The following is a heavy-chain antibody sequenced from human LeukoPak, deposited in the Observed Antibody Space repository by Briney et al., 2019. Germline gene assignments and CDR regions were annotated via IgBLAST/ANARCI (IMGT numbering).Heavy chain of an antibody. CDR3: AGGSGSYYPDY. D-gene: IGHD3-10*01. Sequence: PGGSLRLSCAASGFTFSSYAMSWVRQPPGKWLEWVSAISGSGGSTYYADSVEGRFTISRDNSKNTLYLQMNSLRAEDTAVYYCAGGSGSYYPDYWGQGTLVTVSS. V-gene: IGHV3-23*01. CDR2: ISGSGGST. J-gene: IGHJ4*02. CDR1: GFTFSSYA.